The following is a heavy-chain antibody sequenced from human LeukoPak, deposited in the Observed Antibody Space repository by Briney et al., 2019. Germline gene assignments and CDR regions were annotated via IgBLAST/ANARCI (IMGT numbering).Heavy chain of an antibody. CDR2: VNADGRIT. CDR3: ASAGYCSGGDCCGYGFLGS. J-gene: IGHJ5*01. CDR1: GFTFSNYW. D-gene: IGHD2-15*01. Sequence: AGGSLRLSCATSGFTFSNYWMHWARQAPGKGLVWVSRVNADGRITDYADSVKGRFTVSSDNAKKNLDLQMKSLRAEDTAVYYCASAGYCSGGDCCGYGFLGSWGQGTLVTVSS. V-gene: IGHV3-74*01.